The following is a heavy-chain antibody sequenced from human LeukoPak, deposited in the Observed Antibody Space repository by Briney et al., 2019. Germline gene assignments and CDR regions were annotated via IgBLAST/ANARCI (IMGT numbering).Heavy chain of an antibody. CDR1: GFTVSINY. CDR2: IYSGGST. D-gene: IGHD5-12*01. CDR3: ARGGAIVATPWGAFDI. Sequence: PGGSLRLSRAASGFTVSINYMSWVRQAPGKGLEWVSVIYSGGSTYYADSVKGRFTISRDNSKNTLYLQMNSLRAEDTAVYYCARGGAIVATPWGAFDIWGQGTMVTVSS. V-gene: IGHV3-66*01. J-gene: IGHJ3*02.